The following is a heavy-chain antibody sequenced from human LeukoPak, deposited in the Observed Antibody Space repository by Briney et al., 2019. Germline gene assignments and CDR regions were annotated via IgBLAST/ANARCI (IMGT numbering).Heavy chain of an antibody. V-gene: IGHV4-4*07. CDR3: ARSGRSNWNYYGY. J-gene: IGHJ4*02. Sequence: SETLSLTCTVSGGSISSYYWSWIRQPAGKGLEWIGRIYTSGSTKYNPSLKSRVTMSVDTSKSQFSLKLSSVTAADTAVYYCARSGRSNWNYYGYWGQGTLVTVSS. D-gene: IGHD1-1*01. CDR2: IYTSGST. CDR1: GGSISSYY.